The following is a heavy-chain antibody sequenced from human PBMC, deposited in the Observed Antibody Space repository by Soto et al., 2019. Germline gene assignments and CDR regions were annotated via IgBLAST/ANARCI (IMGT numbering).Heavy chain of an antibody. Sequence: GGSLRLSCAASGFTFSSYAMSWVRQAPGKGLERVSAISGSGGSTYYADYVKGRFTISRDNSKNTLYLKMNSLRAEDTAVYYCAKELGYCSSTSCYAGTNWGQGTLVTVSS. CDR2: ISGSGGST. V-gene: IGHV3-23*01. CDR1: GFTFSSYA. J-gene: IGHJ4*02. D-gene: IGHD2-2*01. CDR3: AKELGYCSSTSCYAGTN.